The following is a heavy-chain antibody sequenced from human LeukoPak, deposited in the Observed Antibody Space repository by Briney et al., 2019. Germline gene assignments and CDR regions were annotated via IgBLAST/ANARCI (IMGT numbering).Heavy chain of an antibody. CDR1: GFTFSSYW. J-gene: IGHJ1*01. CDR3: ASPLAAAGTSPEYFQH. D-gene: IGHD6-13*01. V-gene: IGHV3-74*01. Sequence: GVSLRLSCAASGFTFSSYWMHWVRQDPGKGLVWVSRINSDGSSTSYADSVKGRFTISRDNAKNTLYLQMNSLRAEDTAVYYCASPLAAAGTSPEYFQHWGQGTLVTVSS. CDR2: INSDGSST.